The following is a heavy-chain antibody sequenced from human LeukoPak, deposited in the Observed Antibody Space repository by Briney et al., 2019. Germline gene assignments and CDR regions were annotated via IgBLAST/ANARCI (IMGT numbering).Heavy chain of an antibody. CDR2: IYYSGST. J-gene: IGHJ4*02. CDR1: GGSISSYY. Sequence: SETLSLTCTVSGGSISSYYWSWIRQPPGKGLEWIGYIYYSGSTNYNPSLKSRVTISVDTSKNQFSLKLSSVTAADTAVYYCARGSGPVTIDYWGQGTLVTVSS. V-gene: IGHV4-59*01. CDR3: ARGSGPVTIDY. D-gene: IGHD4-17*01.